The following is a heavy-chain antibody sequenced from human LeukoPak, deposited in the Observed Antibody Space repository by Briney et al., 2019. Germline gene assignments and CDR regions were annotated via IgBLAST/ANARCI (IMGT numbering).Heavy chain of an antibody. Sequence: VASVKVSCKASGYTFTGYYMHWVRQAPGQGLEWMGWINPDSGGTNYAQKFQGRVTMTRDTSFSTAYMELSTLQSDDTAVYYCARGDSSGWYLYWGQGTLVTVSS. V-gene: IGHV1-2*02. CDR3: ARGDSSGWYLY. D-gene: IGHD6-19*01. J-gene: IGHJ4*02. CDR1: GYTFTGYY. CDR2: INPDSGGT.